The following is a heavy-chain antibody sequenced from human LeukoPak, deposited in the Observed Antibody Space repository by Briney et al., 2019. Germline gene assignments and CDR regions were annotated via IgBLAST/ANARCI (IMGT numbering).Heavy chain of an antibody. V-gene: IGHV1-46*01. CDR2: IDPSGGST. CDR1: GYTFTSYY. Sequence: ASVTVSYMTSGYTFTSYYIHWVRQAPGQGLEWMGLIDPSGGSTSYAQNFQGRVTMTRDTSTSTVYMELSSLRSEDTAVYYCARVYCGSGSLHYYYYYMDVWGKGTTVTISS. J-gene: IGHJ6*03. D-gene: IGHD3-10*01. CDR3: ARVYCGSGSLHYYYYYMDV.